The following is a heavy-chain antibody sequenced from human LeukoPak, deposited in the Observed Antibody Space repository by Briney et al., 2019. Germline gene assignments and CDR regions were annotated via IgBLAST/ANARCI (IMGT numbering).Heavy chain of an antibody. CDR2: IKSKTDGGTT. J-gene: IGHJ6*02. CDR3: TWLYYYGSGSYGISVEYYYGMDV. V-gene: IGHV3-15*01. CDR1: GFTFSNAW. Sequence: GGSLRLSCAASGFTFSNAWMSWVRQAPGKGLEWVGRIKSKTDGGTTDYAAPVKGRFTISRDDSKNTLYLQMNSLKTEDTAVYYCTWLYYYGSGSYGISVEYYYGMDVWGQGTTVTVSS. D-gene: IGHD3-10*01.